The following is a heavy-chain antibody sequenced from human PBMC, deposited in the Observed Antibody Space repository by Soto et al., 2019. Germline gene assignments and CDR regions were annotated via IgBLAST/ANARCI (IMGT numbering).Heavy chain of an antibody. D-gene: IGHD3-16*01. CDR1: GGSISSSNYF. J-gene: IGHJ3*02. CDR2: IFYSGST. CDR3: ARPTLGAFDI. V-gene: IGHV4-39*01. Sequence: QLQLQESGPGLVKPSETLSLTCTISGGSISSSNYFWGWIRQPPGKGLEWIGSIFYSGSTSYNSSLKSRVTISVDTSKNQFSLRLSSVTAADTAVYYCARPTLGAFDIWGQGTMVTVSS.